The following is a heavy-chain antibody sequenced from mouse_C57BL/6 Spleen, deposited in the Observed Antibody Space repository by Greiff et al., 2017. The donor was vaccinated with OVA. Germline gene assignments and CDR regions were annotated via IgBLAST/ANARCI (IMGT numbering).Heavy chain of an antibody. Sequence: VQLKESGGGLVKPGGSLKLSCAASGFTFSSYAMSWVRQTPEKRLEWVATISDGGSYTYYPDNVKGRFTISRDNAKNNLYLQMSHLKSEDTAMYYCARDYYFDYWGQGTTLTVSS. CDR1: GFTFSSYA. V-gene: IGHV5-4*01. CDR2: ISDGGSYT. J-gene: IGHJ2*01. CDR3: ARDYYFDY.